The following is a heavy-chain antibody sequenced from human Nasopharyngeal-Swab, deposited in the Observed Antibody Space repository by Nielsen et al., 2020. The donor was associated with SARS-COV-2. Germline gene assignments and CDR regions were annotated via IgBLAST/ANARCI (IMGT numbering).Heavy chain of an antibody. Sequence: ASVKVSCKASGYTFTSYDINWVRQATGQGLEWMGWMNPNSGNTGYAQKFQGRVTMTRNTSISTAYMELGSLRSEDTAVYYCARGPSVPYSSTTHYYYYGMDVWGQGTTVTVSS. V-gene: IGHV1-8*01. CDR2: MNPNSGNT. CDR3: ARGPSVPYSSTTHYYYYGMDV. D-gene: IGHD6-13*01. CDR1: GYTFTSYD. J-gene: IGHJ6*02.